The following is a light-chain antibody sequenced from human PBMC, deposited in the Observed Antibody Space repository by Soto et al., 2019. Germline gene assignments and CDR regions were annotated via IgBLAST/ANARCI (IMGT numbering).Light chain of an antibody. V-gene: IGKV1-27*01. Sequence: DIQMTQAPSSLSASVGDRVTITCRAREDISTHLAWYQQKPGKVPKLLISAAYTLQSGVPPRFSGSGSGTDFTLTISSLQPEYVATYYCQKYDNAPLTFGVGTQVEIK. CDR3: QKYDNAPLT. CDR2: AAY. J-gene: IGKJ4*01. CDR1: EDISTH.